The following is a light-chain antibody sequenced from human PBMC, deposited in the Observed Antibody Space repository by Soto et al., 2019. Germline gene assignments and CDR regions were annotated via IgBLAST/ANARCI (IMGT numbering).Light chain of an antibody. CDR1: SSDVGDNY. Sequence: QSVLAQPPSASGSPGQSVTISCTGTSSDVGDNYVSWYQQHLGKAPKLIIYEVTLRPSGVPDRFSGSKSGNTPSLTISGLQAEDEADYYCGLFTSSATWVFGGGTKLTVL. J-gene: IGLJ3*02. CDR3: GLFTSSATWV. CDR2: EVT. V-gene: IGLV2-8*01.